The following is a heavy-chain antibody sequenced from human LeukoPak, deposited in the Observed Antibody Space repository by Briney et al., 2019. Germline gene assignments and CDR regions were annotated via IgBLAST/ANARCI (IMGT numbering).Heavy chain of an antibody. CDR1: GYTFTGYY. Sequence: ASVKVSCKASGYTFTGYYLHWVRQAPGQGLEWMGRINPDSGATNYAQNFHGRVTMTRDTSISTAYMELSRLRSDDTAVYYCARASITMVRGVPDAFDXWGXXXXVT. CDR3: ARASITMVRGVPDAFDX. J-gene: IGHJ3*01. V-gene: IGHV1-2*06. D-gene: IGHD3-10*01. CDR2: INPDSGAT.